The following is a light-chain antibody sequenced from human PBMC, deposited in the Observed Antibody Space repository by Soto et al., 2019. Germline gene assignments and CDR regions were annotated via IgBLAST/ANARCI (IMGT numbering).Light chain of an antibody. Sequence: QSVLTQPASVSGSPGQSITISCTGTSSDVGGYNFVSWYQHHPGKAPKLMIYDVSNRPSGVSNRFSGSKSANTASLTISGLPAEAEADYYCSSYTSSDTLVFGGGTKLTVL. CDR2: DVS. V-gene: IGLV2-14*03. CDR3: SSYTSSDTLV. CDR1: SSDVGGYNF. J-gene: IGLJ2*01.